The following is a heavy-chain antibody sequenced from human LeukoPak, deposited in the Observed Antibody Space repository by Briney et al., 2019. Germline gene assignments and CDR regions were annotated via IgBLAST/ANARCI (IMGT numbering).Heavy chain of an antibody. D-gene: IGHD3-10*01. CDR2: ISAYNGNT. V-gene: IGHV1-18*01. CDR3: ARGGVGYLYYFDY. CDR1: GYTFTSYG. J-gene: IGHJ4*02. Sequence: ASVKVSCKASGYTFTSYGISWVRQAPGQGLEWMGWISAYNGNTNYAQKFQGRVTITADESTSTAYMELSSLRSEDTAVYYCARGGVGYLYYFDYWGQGTLVTVSS.